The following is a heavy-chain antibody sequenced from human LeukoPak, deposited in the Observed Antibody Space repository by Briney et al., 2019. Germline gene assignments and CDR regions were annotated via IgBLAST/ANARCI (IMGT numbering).Heavy chain of an antibody. CDR1: RFSFRSYD. Sequence: GGSLRLSCAASRFSFRSYDMHWVRQAPGKGLEWVAYIRHHGNDKYYADSVRGRFTISRDNSKNTLYLQMNSLTAEDTAVFYCAKDYKWSFDVWGRGTLVTVSP. V-gene: IGHV3-30*02. J-gene: IGHJ2*01. D-gene: IGHD1-1*01. CDR3: AKDYKWSFDV. CDR2: IRHHGNDK.